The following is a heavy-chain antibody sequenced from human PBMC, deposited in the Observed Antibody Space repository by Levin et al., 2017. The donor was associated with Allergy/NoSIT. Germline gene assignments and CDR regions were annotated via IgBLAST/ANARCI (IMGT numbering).Heavy chain of an antibody. D-gene: IGHD3-10*01. V-gene: IGHV1-46*01. J-gene: IGHJ4*02. Sequence: GESLKISCEASGYTFTNYYIHWVRQAPGQGLEWMGIINPSGGSSSSAQKFQGRVTMTRDTSTSTVYMELSSLRSEDTAVYFCARGIDQEYGKLYFDYWGQGTLVSVSS. CDR3: ARGIDQEYGKLYFDY. CDR2: INPSGGSS. CDR1: GYTFTNYY.